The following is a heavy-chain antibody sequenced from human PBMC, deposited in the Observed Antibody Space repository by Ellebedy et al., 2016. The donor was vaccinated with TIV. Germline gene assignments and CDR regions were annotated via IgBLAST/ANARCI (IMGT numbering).Heavy chain of an antibody. V-gene: IGHV3-7*01. J-gene: IGHJ4*02. Sequence: GESLKISCAASGFTFSSYWMSWVRQAPGKGLEWVANIKQDGSEKYDVDSVKGRFTISRENAKNSLYLQMNSLRAEDTAVYYCVRDTLLPATTGLDYWGPGTLVTVSS. CDR3: VRDTLLPATTGLDY. D-gene: IGHD3-10*01. CDR1: GFTFSSYW. CDR2: IKQDGSEK.